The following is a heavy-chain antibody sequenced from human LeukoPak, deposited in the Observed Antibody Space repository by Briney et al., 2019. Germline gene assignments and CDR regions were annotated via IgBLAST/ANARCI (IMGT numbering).Heavy chain of an antibody. V-gene: IGHV4-34*01. CDR1: GGSFSGYY. CDR2: INHSGST. D-gene: IGHD3-22*01. J-gene: IGHJ3*02. CDR3: ARGGWRSYYYDSSDVFDI. Sequence: SETLSLTCAVYGGSFSGYYWSWIRQPPGKGLEWIGEINHSGSTNYNPSLKSRVTISVDTSKNQFSLKLSSVTAADTAVYYCARGGWRSYYYDSSDVFDIWGRGTMVTVSS.